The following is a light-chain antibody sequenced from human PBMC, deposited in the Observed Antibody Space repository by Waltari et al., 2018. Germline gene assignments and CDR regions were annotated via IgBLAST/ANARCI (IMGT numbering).Light chain of an antibody. CDR3: SSYAGGSSLM. V-gene: IGLV2-8*01. CDR2: EVT. CDR1: RPHVEGSDP. Sequence: QSALTQPPSASGSPGQSITIPCTGIRPHVEGSDPVFWYQQHPGKAPKLLIYEVTKRPSGVPDRFSGSKSDNTASLAVSGLQAEDEADYYCSSYAGGSSLMFGGGTKLTVL. J-gene: IGLJ3*02.